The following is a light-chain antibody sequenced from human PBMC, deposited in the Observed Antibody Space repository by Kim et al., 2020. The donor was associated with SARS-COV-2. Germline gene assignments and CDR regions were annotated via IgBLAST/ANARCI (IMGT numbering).Light chain of an antibody. CDR3: QAWDSSSFV. V-gene: IGLV3-1*01. J-gene: IGLJ1*01. CDR1: ELGDKN. Sequence: VAPGQTASITWSGEELGDKNVCWYQQRPGQPPVVLIYENTKRPSGIPERVSGSTSGSTATLTIRGTQAMGEADYYCQAWDSSSFVFGTGTKVTVL. CDR2: ENT.